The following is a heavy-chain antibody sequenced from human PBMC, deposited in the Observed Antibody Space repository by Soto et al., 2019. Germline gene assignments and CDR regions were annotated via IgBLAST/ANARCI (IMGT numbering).Heavy chain of an antibody. CDR2: IWYDGSNK. D-gene: IGHD2-2*01. Sequence: GGSLRLSCAASGFTSSSYGMHWVRQAPGKGLEWVAIIWYDGSNKYYADSVKGRFTISRDNSKNTLYLQMNSLRAEDTAVYYCARDSSTAYNWFDPWGQGTLVTVSS. V-gene: IGHV3-33*01. CDR3: ARDSSTAYNWFDP. J-gene: IGHJ5*02. CDR1: GFTSSSYG.